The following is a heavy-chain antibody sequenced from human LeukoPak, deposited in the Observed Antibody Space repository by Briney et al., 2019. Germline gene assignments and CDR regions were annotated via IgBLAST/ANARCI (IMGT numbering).Heavy chain of an antibody. D-gene: IGHD5-18*01. CDR2: IYYSGSI. V-gene: IGHV4-30-4*01. J-gene: IGHJ6*02. Sequence: SETLSLTCTVSGGSISSGDYYWSWIRQPPGKGLEWIGYIYYSGSIYYNPSLKSRVTISVDTSKNQFSLKLSSVTAADTAVYYCARDVDTAMPSAYGMDVWGQGTTVTVSS. CDR1: GGSISSGDYY. CDR3: ARDVDTAMPSAYGMDV.